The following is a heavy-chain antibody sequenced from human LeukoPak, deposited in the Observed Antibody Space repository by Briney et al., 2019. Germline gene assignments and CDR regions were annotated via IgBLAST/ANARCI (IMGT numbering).Heavy chain of an antibody. J-gene: IGHJ5*02. Sequence: SVKVSCKASGGTFSSYAITWVRQAPGQGLEYVGGIIPFIGTTDYAQKFQGRLTITADGSASIAYMELSSLRSGDTAIYYCAIVLTGYFNWFDPWGPGTLVTVSS. CDR1: GGTFSSYA. CDR3: AIVLTGYFNWFDP. V-gene: IGHV1-69*13. D-gene: IGHD3-9*01. CDR2: IIPFIGTT.